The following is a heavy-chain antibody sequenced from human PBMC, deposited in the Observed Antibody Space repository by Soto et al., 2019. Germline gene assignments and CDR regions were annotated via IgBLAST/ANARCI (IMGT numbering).Heavy chain of an antibody. CDR2: ISSGSGTI. V-gene: IGHV3-48*02. D-gene: IGHD3-10*01. J-gene: IGHJ6*02. CDR1: GFTSSSYS. Sequence: EVQLVDSGGGLVQPGGSLRLSCVASGFTSSSYSMNWVRQAPGKGLEWVSYISSGSGTIYYADSVKGRFTISRDNAKNSLFLQMNSLRDEDTAVYYCARARGSGTLYDVDVWGQGTTVTVSS. CDR3: ARARGSGTLYDVDV.